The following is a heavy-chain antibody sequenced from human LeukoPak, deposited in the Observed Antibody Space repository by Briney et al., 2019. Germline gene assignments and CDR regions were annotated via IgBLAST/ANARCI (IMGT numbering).Heavy chain of an antibody. CDR2: IYHSGST. J-gene: IGHJ4*02. D-gene: IGHD3-22*01. Sequence: PSETLSLTCAVSGGSISSSNWWSWVRQPPGKGLEWIGEIYHSGSTNYNPSLKSRVTISVDKSKNQFSLKLSSVTAADTAVYYCAREYYYDSSGYYYWGQGTLVTVSS. CDR1: GGSISSSNW. CDR3: AREYYYDSSGYYY. V-gene: IGHV4-4*02.